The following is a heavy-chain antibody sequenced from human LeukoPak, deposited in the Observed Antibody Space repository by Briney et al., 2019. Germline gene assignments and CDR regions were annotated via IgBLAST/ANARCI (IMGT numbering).Heavy chain of an antibody. V-gene: IGHV3-7*01. J-gene: IGHJ4*02. Sequence: GGSLRLSCVGSGFRFSGYWMSWVRQAPGKGLEWVANIKQDGSEKYYVDSVKGRFTISRDNAKNSQYLQMNSLRVEDTAIYYCATDGGPFDHWGQGTLVTVSP. CDR1: GFRFSGYW. D-gene: IGHD3-3*01. CDR3: ATDGGPFDH. CDR2: IKQDGSEK.